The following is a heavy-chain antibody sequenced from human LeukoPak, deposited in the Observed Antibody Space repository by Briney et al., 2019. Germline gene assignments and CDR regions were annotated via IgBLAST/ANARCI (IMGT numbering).Heavy chain of an antibody. Sequence: GGSLRLSCVVSGISLSNYGMTWVRQAPGKGLEWVSYISERGGSTTYADSVKGRFTISRDTSLNTLYLQMNNLRAEDTAVYFCAKRGVVIRGVLVIGYHQEAYHYDFWGQGVMVTVSS. J-gene: IGHJ4*02. D-gene: IGHD3-10*01. V-gene: IGHV3-23*01. CDR1: GISLSNYG. CDR2: ISERGGST. CDR3: AKRGVVIRGVLVIGYHQEAYHYDF.